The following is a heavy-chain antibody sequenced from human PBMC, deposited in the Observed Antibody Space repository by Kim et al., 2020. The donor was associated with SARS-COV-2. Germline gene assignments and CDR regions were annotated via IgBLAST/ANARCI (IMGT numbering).Heavy chain of an antibody. D-gene: IGHD6-19*01. CDR3: ARDSIRQDNLSSGWHGFDY. J-gene: IGHJ4*02. CDR1: GFTVSSNY. Sequence: GGSLRLSCAASGFTVSSNYMSWVRQAPGKGLEWVSVIYSGGSTYYADSVKGRFTISRDNSKNTLYLQMNSLRAEDTAVYYCARDSIRQDNLSSGWHGFDYWGQGTLVTVSS. V-gene: IGHV3-66*01. CDR2: IYSGGST.